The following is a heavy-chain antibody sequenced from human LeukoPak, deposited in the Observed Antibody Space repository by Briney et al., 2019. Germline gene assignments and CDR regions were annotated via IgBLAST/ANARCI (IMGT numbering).Heavy chain of an antibody. CDR2: ISGSGGST. CDR1: GFTLRSYA. V-gene: IGHV3-23*01. CDR3: AKAGIDNWFDP. D-gene: IGHD3-10*01. J-gene: IGHJ5*02. Sequence: GGSLTLSCAASGFTLRSYAMSWVRQARGKGGEWVSDISGSGGSTYYADSVKGRFTISRDNSKNSLYLQMNSLRAQDTAVYYCAKAGIDNWFDPWGPGTLVTVSS.